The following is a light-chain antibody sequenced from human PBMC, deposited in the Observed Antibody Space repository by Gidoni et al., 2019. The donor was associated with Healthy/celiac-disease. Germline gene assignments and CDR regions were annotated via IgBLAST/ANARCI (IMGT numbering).Light chain of an antibody. J-gene: IGKJ3*01. CDR1: QSLLHSNGYNY. CDR3: MQALQTPFT. V-gene: IGKV2-28*01. CDR2: LGS. Sequence: DIVMTQSPLSLPVTPGEPASISCRSSQSLLHSNGYNYLDWYLQKPGQSPHLLIYLGSNRASGVPDRFSGSGSGTDFTLKISRVEAEDVGVYYCMQALQTPFTFXPXTKVDIK.